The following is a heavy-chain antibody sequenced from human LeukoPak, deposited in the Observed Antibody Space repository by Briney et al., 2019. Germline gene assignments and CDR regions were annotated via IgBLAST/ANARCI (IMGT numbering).Heavy chain of an antibody. CDR1: GYTFTGYY. Sequence: ASVKVSCKASGYTFTGYYMHWVRQAPGQGLEWMGWINPNSGGTNYAQKFQGRVTMTSDTSISTAYMELSRLRSDDTAVYYCASGRGDYYGDRVLPDYWGQGTLVTVSS. D-gene: IGHD4-17*01. CDR3: ASGRGDYYGDRVLPDY. V-gene: IGHV1-2*02. J-gene: IGHJ4*02. CDR2: INPNSGGT.